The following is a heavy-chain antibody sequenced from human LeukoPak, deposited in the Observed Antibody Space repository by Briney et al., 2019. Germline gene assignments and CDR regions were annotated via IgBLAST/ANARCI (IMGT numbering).Heavy chain of an antibody. CDR1: GGSFNFYY. CDR3: ARGYSSSWYALEY. J-gene: IGHJ4*02. D-gene: IGHD6-13*01. V-gene: IGHV4-34*01. Sequence: SETLSLTCAVYGGSFNFYYWSWIRQSPGKGLEWIGEINHSGVSNYNPFLKSRVTISVDTSKNQFSLKLNSVTAADTAVYYCARGYSSSWYALEYWGQGTLVTVSS. CDR2: INHSGVS.